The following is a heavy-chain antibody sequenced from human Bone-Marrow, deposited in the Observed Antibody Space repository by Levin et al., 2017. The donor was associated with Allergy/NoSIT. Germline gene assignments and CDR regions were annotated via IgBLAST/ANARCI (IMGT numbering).Heavy chain of an antibody. CDR3: ARDGVGTAAGTQ. CDR1: GFTVSRNY. Sequence: SGGSLRLSCAASGFTVSRNYMSWVRQAPGKGLEWVSLIYSGGDTQYADSVKGRFTISRDNSKNTLYLQMNSLRADDTAVYYCARDGVGTAAGTQWGQGTLVTVSS. V-gene: IGHV3-66*01. CDR2: IYSGGDT. J-gene: IGHJ4*02. D-gene: IGHD6-13*01.